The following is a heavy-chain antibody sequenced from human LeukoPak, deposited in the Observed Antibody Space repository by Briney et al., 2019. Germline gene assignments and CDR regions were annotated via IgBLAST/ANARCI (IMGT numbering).Heavy chain of an antibody. CDR1: GFTFSKYA. J-gene: IGHJ4*01. CDR2: ISGSGITT. CDR3: AKGIYSSRWSYFDF. Sequence: GGALRLSCAASGFTFSKYAMSWVRQARGKGVEGVSHISGSGITTYYADSVKGRFTLSRDNSNTTLYLQMNSLRAEDTAVYYCAKGIYSSRWSYFDFWGHGTLVTVSS. V-gene: IGHV3-23*01. D-gene: IGHD6-19*01.